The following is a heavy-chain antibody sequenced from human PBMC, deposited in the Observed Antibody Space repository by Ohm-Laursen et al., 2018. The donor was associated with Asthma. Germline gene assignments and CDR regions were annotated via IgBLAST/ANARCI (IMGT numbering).Heavy chain of an antibody. D-gene: IGHD6-13*01. CDR1: GGSISSSNW. CDR2: IYHNGST. J-gene: IGHJ6*02. CDR3: ARDRIAAADNYYYGMDV. V-gene: IGHV4-4*02. Sequence: GTLSLTCAVSGGSISSSNWWSWVRQPPGKGLEWIGEIYHNGSTNYNPSLKSRVTISVDKSKNQFSLKLSSVTAADTAVYYCARDRIAAADNYYYGMDVWGQGTTVTVSS.